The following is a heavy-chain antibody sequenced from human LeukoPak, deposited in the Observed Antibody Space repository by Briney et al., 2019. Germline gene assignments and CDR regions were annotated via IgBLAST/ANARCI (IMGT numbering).Heavy chain of an antibody. Sequence: ASVKVSCKASGYTFTSYYMHWVRQAPGQGLEWMGIINPSGGSATYAQKFQGRVTTTRDTSTSTVYMDLSSLRSEDTAVYYCVRDSSSSSLADPWGQGTLVTVSS. CDR1: GYTFTSYY. V-gene: IGHV1-46*01. J-gene: IGHJ5*02. D-gene: IGHD2-2*01. CDR2: INPSGGSA. CDR3: VRDSSSSSLADP.